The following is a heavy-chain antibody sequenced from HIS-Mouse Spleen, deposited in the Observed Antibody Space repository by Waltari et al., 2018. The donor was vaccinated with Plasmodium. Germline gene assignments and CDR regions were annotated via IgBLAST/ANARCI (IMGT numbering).Heavy chain of an antibody. Sequence: EVQLVESGGGLVQPGGSLRLSCAASGFTFSSYWGSWVRQAPGKGLEWGANIKQEGSEKYYVDSVKGRFTSSRDNAKNSLYLQMNSLRAEDTAVYYCASSWYWYFDLWGRGTLVTVSS. J-gene: IGHJ2*01. CDR1: GFTFSSYW. V-gene: IGHV3-7*01. D-gene: IGHD6-13*01. CDR3: ASSWYWYFDL. CDR2: IKQEGSEK.